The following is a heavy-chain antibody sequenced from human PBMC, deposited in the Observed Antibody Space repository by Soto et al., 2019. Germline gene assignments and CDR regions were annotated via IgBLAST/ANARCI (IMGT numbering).Heavy chain of an antibody. CDR2: ISASGDTT. Sequence: GGSLRLSCAASGFSFSTCAVRWVRQAPGKGLEWVSSISASGDTTHYAESVRGRFTISRDNSRNTLHLQMSSLTAEDTAIYSCAAQATGYFVPFDFWGRGALVTVSS. CDR1: GFSFSTCA. CDR3: AAQATGYFVPFDF. V-gene: IGHV3-23*01. D-gene: IGHD3-22*01. J-gene: IGHJ4*02.